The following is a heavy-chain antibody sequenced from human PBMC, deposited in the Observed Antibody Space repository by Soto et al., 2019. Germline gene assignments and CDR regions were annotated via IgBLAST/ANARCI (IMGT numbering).Heavy chain of an antibody. J-gene: IGHJ6*02. V-gene: IGHV1-18*01. CDR1: GYTFTSYG. Sequence: ASVKVSCKASGYTFTSYGISWVRQAPGQGLEWMGWISPNNGNTNYAQKLQGRVTMTTDTSTSTAYMELSRLRSDDTAVYYCARSGYSSLDYYYYGMDVWGQGTTVSVSS. D-gene: IGHD6-19*01. CDR3: ARSGYSSLDYYYYGMDV. CDR2: ISPNNGNT.